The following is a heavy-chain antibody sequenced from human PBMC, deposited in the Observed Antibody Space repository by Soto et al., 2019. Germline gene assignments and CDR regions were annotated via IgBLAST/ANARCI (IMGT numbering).Heavy chain of an antibody. Sequence: QITLKESGPTLVKPTQTLTLTCTFSGFSLTTSGVGVGWIRQPPGKALEWLALIYWDDDKRYSPSLKSRLTFTRDTSKNQVVLTMTNMDPVDTATYYCAHRVGGSGWYVSWFDPWGQGTLVTVSS. CDR3: AHRVGGSGWYVSWFDP. J-gene: IGHJ5*02. CDR1: GFSLTTSGVG. D-gene: IGHD6-19*01. CDR2: IYWDDDK. V-gene: IGHV2-5*02.